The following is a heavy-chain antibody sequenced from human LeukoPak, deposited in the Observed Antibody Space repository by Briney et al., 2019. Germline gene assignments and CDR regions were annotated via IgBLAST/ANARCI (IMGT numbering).Heavy chain of an antibody. Sequence: ASVKVSCKASGYTFTSYGVSWVRQAPGQGLEWMGWISGYNGNAKYAQKVQGRVTMTTDTSTGTAYMELRSLRSDDTAVYYCARGYSYGSDYYYGMDVWGQGTTVTVSS. D-gene: IGHD5-18*01. V-gene: IGHV1-18*01. CDR1: GYTFTSYG. J-gene: IGHJ6*02. CDR3: ARGYSYGSDYYYGMDV. CDR2: ISGYNGNA.